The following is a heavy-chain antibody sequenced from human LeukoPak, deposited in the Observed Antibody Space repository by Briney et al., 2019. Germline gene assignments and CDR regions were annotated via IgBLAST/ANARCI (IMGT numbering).Heavy chain of an antibody. CDR3: AKDRPSLGGSYWDY. V-gene: IGHV3-23*01. J-gene: IGHJ4*02. CDR2: ISGSGGST. Sequence: GGSLRLSCAASGFTFSSYDMHWVRQATGKGLEWVSAISGSGGSTYYADSVKGRFTISRDNSKNTPYLQMNSLRAEDTAVYYCAKDRPSLGGSYWDYWGQGTLVTVSS. CDR1: GFTFSSYD. D-gene: IGHD1-1*01.